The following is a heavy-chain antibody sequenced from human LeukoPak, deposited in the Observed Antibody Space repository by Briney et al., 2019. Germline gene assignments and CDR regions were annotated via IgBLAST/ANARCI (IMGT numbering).Heavy chain of an antibody. Sequence: PSETLSLICTTSGLPISRFFWNWVRQPPGKGLEWIGNIYDGVPTFFNPSLKSRVTISVDTSMGQFSLQLASVTAADTAVYYCVQTTGWPGFDYWGQGILVTVSS. CDR3: VQTTGWPGFDY. J-gene: IGHJ4*02. V-gene: IGHV4-4*09. CDR2: IYDGVPT. CDR1: GLPISRFF. D-gene: IGHD6-19*01.